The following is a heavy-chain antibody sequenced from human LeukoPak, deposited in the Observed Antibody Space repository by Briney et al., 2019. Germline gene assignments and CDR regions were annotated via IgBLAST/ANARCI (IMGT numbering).Heavy chain of an antibody. CDR2: INWDGSVT. CDR3: SRGGYSHAFDV. Sequence: GGSLRLSCVASGFTFSGFYIHWIRQAPGKGLVWVSHINWDGSVTTYADSVRGRFTISRDNAKNTLYLKMDSLRAEAAAVYYCSRGGYSHAFDVWGPGAMVTVSS. V-gene: IGHV3-74*01. CDR1: GFTFSGFY. J-gene: IGHJ3*01. D-gene: IGHD2-15*01.